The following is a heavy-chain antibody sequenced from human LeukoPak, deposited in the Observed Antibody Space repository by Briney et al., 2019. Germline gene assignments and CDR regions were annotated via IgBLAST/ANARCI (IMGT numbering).Heavy chain of an antibody. J-gene: IGHJ4*02. D-gene: IGHD3-22*01. CDR3: ARGHDYYDSSDYYYFNY. CDR1: GFTFSSYG. CDR2: IWYDGSNK. Sequence: LGRSLRLSCAASGFTFSSYGMHWVRQAPGKGLEWVAVIWYDGSNKYYADSVKGRFTISRDNSKNTLYVQMNSLRAEDTAVYYCARGHDYYDSSDYYYFNYWGQGTLVTVSS. V-gene: IGHV3-33*01.